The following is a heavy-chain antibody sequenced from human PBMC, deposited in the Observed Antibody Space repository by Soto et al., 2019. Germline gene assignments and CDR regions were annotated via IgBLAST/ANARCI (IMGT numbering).Heavy chain of an antibody. CDR2: ISSSSSTI. CDR1: GFTFSSYS. V-gene: IGHV3-48*02. J-gene: IGHJ6*02. CDR3: ARAVATMVRGVIHYYYAMDV. D-gene: IGHD3-10*01. Sequence: GGSLRLSCAASGFTFSSYSMNWVRQAPGKGLEWVSYISSSSSTIYYADSVKGRFTISRDNAKKSLYLQMNSLRDEDTAMYYCARAVATMVRGVIHYYYAMDVWGQGTTVTVSS.